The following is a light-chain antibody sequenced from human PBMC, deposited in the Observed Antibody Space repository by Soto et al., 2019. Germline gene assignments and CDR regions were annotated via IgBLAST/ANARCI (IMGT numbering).Light chain of an antibody. J-gene: IGLJ2*01. CDR1: GSNIGTFY. CDR3: TAWDDNLSAVV. CDR2: ANN. V-gene: IGLV1-47*02. Sequence: QSVLTQSPSTSATPGQGVSISCSGAGSNIGTFYVSWYQHVPGTAPRLLIYANNQRPSGVPGRFSGSKSGTSASLAISGLRSEDEAYYYCTAWDDNLSAVVFGGGTK.